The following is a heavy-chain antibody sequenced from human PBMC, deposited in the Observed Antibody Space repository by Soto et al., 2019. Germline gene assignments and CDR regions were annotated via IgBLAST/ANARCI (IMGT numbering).Heavy chain of an antibody. Sequence: PGGSLRLSCAASGFTFSSYAMHWVRQAPGKGLEWVAVISYDGSNKYYADSVKGRFTISRDNSKNTLYLQMNSLRAEDTAVYYCARGGYDFRYGMDVWGQGTTVTVSS. D-gene: IGHD3-3*01. CDR2: ISYDGSNK. J-gene: IGHJ6*02. CDR1: GFTFSSYA. V-gene: IGHV3-30-3*01. CDR3: ARGGYDFRYGMDV.